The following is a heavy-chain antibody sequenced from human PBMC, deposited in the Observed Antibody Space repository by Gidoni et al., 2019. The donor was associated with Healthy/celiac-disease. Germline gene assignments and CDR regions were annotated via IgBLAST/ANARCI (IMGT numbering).Heavy chain of an antibody. D-gene: IGHD1-26*01. Sequence: QVQLVESGGGVVQPGRSLRLSCAASGFTFSSYGMHWVRQAPGKGLEWVAVISYDGSNKYDADSVKGRFTISRDNSKNTLYLQMNSLRAEDTAVYYCAKVGQEWELLRWGQGTLVTVSS. CDR3: AKVGQEWELLR. CDR2: ISYDGSNK. V-gene: IGHV3-30*18. J-gene: IGHJ4*02. CDR1: GFTFSSYG.